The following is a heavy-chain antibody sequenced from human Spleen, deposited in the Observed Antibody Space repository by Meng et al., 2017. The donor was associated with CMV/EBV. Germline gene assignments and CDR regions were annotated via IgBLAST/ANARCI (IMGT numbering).Heavy chain of an antibody. CDR2: NYTSGSP. D-gene: IGHD1-26*01. Sequence: QGQLHASGPVLLTPSEPPSLSSPVSGGSSISYSWSWIRQPAGKGLEWIGRNYTSGSPYYNPSLKSRVTMSVDTSKHQFSLKLSSVTAADTAVYYCARGSPGSHDYWGQGTLVTVSS. CDR1: GGSSISYS. V-gene: IGHV4-4*07. CDR3: ARGSPGSHDY. J-gene: IGHJ4*02.